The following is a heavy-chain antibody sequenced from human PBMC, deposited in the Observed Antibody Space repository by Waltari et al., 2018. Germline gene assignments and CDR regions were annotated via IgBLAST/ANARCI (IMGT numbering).Heavy chain of an antibody. CDR3: AKEPRGADGDYRKNDYYYGRDV. CDR2: ISGSGGST. CDR1: GFTFSSYA. V-gene: IGHV3-23*01. D-gene: IGHD4-17*01. J-gene: IGHJ6*02. Sequence: EVQMLESGGGLVQPGGSLRLSCAASGFTFSSYAMSWVRQAPGKGLEWVSAISGSGGSTDDADSVKGRFTISRYNSKNTVYLQMNSRRAEDTAVYDCAKEPRGADGDYRKNDYYYGRDVGGQGTTVTVSS.